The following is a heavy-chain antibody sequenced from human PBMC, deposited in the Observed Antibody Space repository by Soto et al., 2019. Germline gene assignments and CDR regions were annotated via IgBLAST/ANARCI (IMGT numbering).Heavy chain of an antibody. J-gene: IGHJ4*02. D-gene: IGHD1-26*01. CDR2: ILYDGSNK. CDR1: GFTFSNYG. Sequence: QVQLVESGGDVVQPGRSLRLSCAASGFTFSNYGMHWARQAPGKGLEWVAAILYDGSNKYYADSVKGRFTISRDNSKNTLYRQMNSLRAEDTAVYYCAGGTSYSDYCGQGTLVTVSS. V-gene: IGHV3-33*01. CDR3: AGGTSYSDY.